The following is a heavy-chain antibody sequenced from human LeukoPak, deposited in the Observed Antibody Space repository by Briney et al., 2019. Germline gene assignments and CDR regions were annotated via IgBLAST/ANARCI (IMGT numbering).Heavy chain of an antibody. CDR3: ARSYSSSSGLLFDY. J-gene: IGHJ4*02. V-gene: IGHV4-34*01. Sequence: SETLSLTCAVYGGSFSGYYWSWIRQPPGKGLEWIGEINHNGSTNYNPSLKSRVTISVDTSKNQFSLKLSSVTAADTAVYYCARSYSSSSGLLFDYWGQGTLVTVSS. CDR2: INHNGST. CDR1: GGSFSGYY. D-gene: IGHD6-6*01.